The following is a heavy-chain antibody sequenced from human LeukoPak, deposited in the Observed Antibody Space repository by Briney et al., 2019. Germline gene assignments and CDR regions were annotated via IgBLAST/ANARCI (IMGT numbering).Heavy chain of an antibody. D-gene: IGHD2-2*01. CDR2: INWNSGTI. J-gene: IGHJ5*02. CDR1: GFTFDDYA. V-gene: IGHV3-9*03. Sequence: PGRSLRLSCAASGFTFDDYAMHWVRQAPGEGLEWVSGINWNSGTIGYADSVKGRFTISRDNAKNSLYLQMNSPRAEDMALYYCAKGSCSSTSCYVWFDPWGQGTLVTVSS. CDR3: AKGSCSSTSCYVWFDP.